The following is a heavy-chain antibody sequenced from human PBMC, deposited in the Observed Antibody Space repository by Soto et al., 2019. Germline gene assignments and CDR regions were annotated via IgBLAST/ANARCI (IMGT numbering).Heavy chain of an antibody. D-gene: IGHD2-15*01. CDR1: GGSITTGGYY. Sequence: SETLSLTSTVSGGSITTGGYYWSWIRQLPGKGLEWIGHRYYSESTYYNPSLKSRVSISLDTSKNQFSLKLSFVTAADTAMYYCARTKCSGGSCYSWSLDYWGQGTPVTVAA. J-gene: IGHJ4*02. CDR3: ARTKCSGGSCYSWSLDY. V-gene: IGHV4-31*03. CDR2: RYYSEST.